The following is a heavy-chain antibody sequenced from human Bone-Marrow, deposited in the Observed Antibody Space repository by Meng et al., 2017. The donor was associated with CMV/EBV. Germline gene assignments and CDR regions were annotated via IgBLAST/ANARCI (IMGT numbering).Heavy chain of an antibody. CDR3: ARGNYDPPRGYYYYYGMDV. Sequence: GGSLRLSCAASGFTFSSYSMNWVRQAPGKGLEWVSYISSSSSTIYYADSGKGRFTISRDNAKNSLYLQMNSLRAEDTAVYYCARGNYDPPRGYYYYYGMDVWGQGTTVTVSS. D-gene: IGHD3-3*01. J-gene: IGHJ6*02. CDR1: GFTFSSYS. V-gene: IGHV3-48*04. CDR2: ISSSSSTI.